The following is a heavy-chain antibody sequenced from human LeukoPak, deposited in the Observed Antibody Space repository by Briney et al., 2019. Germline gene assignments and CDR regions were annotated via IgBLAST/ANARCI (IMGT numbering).Heavy chain of an antibody. CDR2: INHSGYT. CDR3: TRMTTGHDF. J-gene: IGHJ4*02. V-gene: IGHV4-34*01. D-gene: IGHD4-17*01. Sequence: SETLSLTCTVSGGSVSSYYWSWVRQTPGKGLEWLGEINHSGYTNDSPSLKSRVTLSIDTSRKQFSLNPRSVTVADAGIYYCTRMTTGHDFWGQGTLVTVSS. CDR1: GGSVSSYY.